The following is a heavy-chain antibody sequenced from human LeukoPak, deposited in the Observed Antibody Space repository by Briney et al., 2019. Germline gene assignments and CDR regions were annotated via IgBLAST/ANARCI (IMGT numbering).Heavy chain of an antibody. CDR1: GGSISSYY. D-gene: IGHD3-9*01. CDR3: ARAQLRYFDWLPFDY. CDR2: IYTSGST. V-gene: IGHV4-4*07. Sequence: SETLSLTCTVSGGSISSYYWSWIRQPAGKGLEWIGRIYTSGSTNYNPSLKSRVTMSVDTSKNQFSLRLSSVTAADTAVYYCARAQLRYFDWLPFDYWGQGTLVTVSS. J-gene: IGHJ4*02.